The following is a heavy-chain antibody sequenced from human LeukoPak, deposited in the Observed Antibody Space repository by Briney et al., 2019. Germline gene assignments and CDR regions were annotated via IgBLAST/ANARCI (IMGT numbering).Heavy chain of an antibody. CDR3: ARDERSCGGGSCYPFDY. J-gene: IGHJ4*02. D-gene: IGHD2-15*01. V-gene: IGHV4-34*01. CDR2: INHSGST. CDR1: GGSFSGYY. Sequence: SETLSLTCAVYGGSFSGYYWSWIRQPPGKGLEWIGEINHSGSTNYNPSLKSRVTISVDTSKNQFSLKLSSVTAADTAIYYCARDERSCGGGSCYPFDYWGQGTLVTVSS.